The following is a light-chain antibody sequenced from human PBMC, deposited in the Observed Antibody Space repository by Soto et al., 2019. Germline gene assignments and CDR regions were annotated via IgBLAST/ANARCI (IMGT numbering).Light chain of an antibody. CDR1: QGISNW. Sequence: DIQMTQSPSSVSASVGDRVTITCRARQGISNWLAWYQQKPGKATSLLIHAASSLQSGVPSRFSGSGYGTDFTLTISSLQPEDFATYFCQQSNSLPVTFGPGTKVDIK. J-gene: IGKJ3*01. CDR2: AAS. V-gene: IGKV1-12*01. CDR3: QQSNSLPVT.